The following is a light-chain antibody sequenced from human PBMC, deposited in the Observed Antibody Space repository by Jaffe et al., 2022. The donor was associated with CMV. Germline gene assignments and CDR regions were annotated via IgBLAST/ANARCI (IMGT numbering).Light chain of an antibody. CDR2: SVD. CDR1: NSDVGNYKY. V-gene: IGLV2-11*01. J-gene: IGLJ3*02. CDR3: CSYAGTYTLV. Sequence: QSALTQPPSVSGSPGQSVTISCSGTNSDVGNYKYVSWYQQHPGKAPKLMIYSVDKRPSGVPDRFSGSKSGNTASLTISGLQADDEADYYCCSYAGTYTLVFGGGTTLTVL.